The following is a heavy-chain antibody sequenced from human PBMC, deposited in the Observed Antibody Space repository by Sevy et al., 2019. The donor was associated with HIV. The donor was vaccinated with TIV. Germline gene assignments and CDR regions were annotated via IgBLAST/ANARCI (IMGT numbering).Heavy chain of an antibody. J-gene: IGHJ6*02. V-gene: IGHV4-61*01. CDR3: ARDPKRGPDYYYYYGMDV. Sequence: SETLSLTCTVSGGSVSSGSYYWSWIRQPPGKGLEWIGYIYYSGSTNYNPSLKSRVTISVDTSKNQFSLKLSSVTAADTAVYYCARDPKRGPDYYYYYGMDVWGQGTTVTVSS. CDR2: IYYSGST. D-gene: IGHD3-16*01. CDR1: GGSVSSGSYY.